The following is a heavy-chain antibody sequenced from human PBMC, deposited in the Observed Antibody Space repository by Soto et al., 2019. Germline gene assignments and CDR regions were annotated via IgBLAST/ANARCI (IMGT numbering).Heavy chain of an antibody. J-gene: IGHJ4*02. D-gene: IGHD4-17*01. V-gene: IGHV3-23*01. CDR1: GFTFSSYA. Sequence: GGSLRLSCAASGFTFSSYAMSWVRQAPGKGLEWVSAISGSGGSTYYADSVKGRFTISRDNSKNTLYLQMNSLRAEDTAVYYCATVPERIPPLLYGETDFDYWGQGTLVTVSS. CDR2: ISGSGGST. CDR3: ATVPERIPPLLYGETDFDY.